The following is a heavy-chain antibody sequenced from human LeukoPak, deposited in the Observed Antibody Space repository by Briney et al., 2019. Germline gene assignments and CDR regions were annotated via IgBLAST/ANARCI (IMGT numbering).Heavy chain of an antibody. CDR3: ARVPYYYGSSEDY. V-gene: IGHV3-21*01. J-gene: IGHJ4*02. D-gene: IGHD3-22*01. Sequence: PGGSLTLSCAASGFTFSSYSMNWVRQAPGKGLEWVSSISSSSSNIYYADSVKGRFTISRDNAKNSLYLQMNSLRAEYTAVHYCARVPYYYGSSEDYWGQGTLVTVSS. CDR2: ISSSSSNI. CDR1: GFTFSSYS.